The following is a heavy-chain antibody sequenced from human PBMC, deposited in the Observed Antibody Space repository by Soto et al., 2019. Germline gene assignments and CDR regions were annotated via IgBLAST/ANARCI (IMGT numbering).Heavy chain of an antibody. V-gene: IGHV4-39*01. CDR1: GGSISGGYYY. D-gene: IGHD1-20*01. Sequence: SETLSLTCAVSGGSISGGYYYWAWLRQSPGKGPGWIGSVFSTGFTSCNPSLESRGSVSVETSKSQFSLKLSAVTAADTAVYYCATSQKGYNWNYFDHWGQGALVTVSS. CDR3: ATSQKGYNWNYFDH. J-gene: IGHJ4*02. CDR2: VFSTGFT.